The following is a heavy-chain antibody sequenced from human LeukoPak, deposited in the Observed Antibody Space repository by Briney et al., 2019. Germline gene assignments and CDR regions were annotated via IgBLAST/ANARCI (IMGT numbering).Heavy chain of an antibody. CDR2: ISSSSSTI. J-gene: IGHJ4*02. CDR1: GFTFSSYS. Sequence: GSLRLSCAASGFTFSSYSMNWVRQAPGKGLEWVSYISSSSSTIYYADSVKGRFTISRDNAKNSLYLQMNSLRAEDTAVYYCTTDAGTAYFDYWGQGTLVTVSS. D-gene: IGHD3-10*01. V-gene: IGHV3-48*01. CDR3: TTDAGTAYFDY.